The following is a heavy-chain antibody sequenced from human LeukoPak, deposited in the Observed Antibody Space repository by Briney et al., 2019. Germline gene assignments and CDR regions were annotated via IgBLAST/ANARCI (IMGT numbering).Heavy chain of an antibody. CDR3: ARRLDGAFDI. Sequence: GESLKISCEGSGYSVTSYWIGWGRQMPGNGLEWGGIVYPGDSDTRYSPCFQGQVTISAEKSISAASRRWSSLKASDNAMYYCARRLDGAFDIWGQGTLVTVSS. CDR2: VYPGDSDT. J-gene: IGHJ3*02. CDR1: GYSVTSYW. V-gene: IGHV5-51*01.